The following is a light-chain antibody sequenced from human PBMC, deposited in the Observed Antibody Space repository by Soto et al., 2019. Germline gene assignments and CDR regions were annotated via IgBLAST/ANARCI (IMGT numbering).Light chain of an antibody. CDR2: GAS. J-gene: IGKJ1*01. CDR1: QSISIY. V-gene: IGKV1-39*01. CDR3: QQTSRPPWT. Sequence: DIQMTQSPSSLSASVGDRVTITCRESQSISIYLNWYPPPPGKAPKIXIYGASTLQSGVPSLVSCRGAGTDCTRTISSLQPEDFETDYCQQTSRPPWTFGQGTKVDIK.